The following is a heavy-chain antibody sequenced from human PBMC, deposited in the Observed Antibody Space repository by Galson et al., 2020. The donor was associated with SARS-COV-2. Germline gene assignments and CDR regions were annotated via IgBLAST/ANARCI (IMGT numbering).Heavy chain of an antibody. CDR3: ARVMWGTGTTGYYYYMDV. CDR2: IIPIFGTA. V-gene: IGHV1-69*01. Sequence: AVKVSCKASGGTFSSYAISWVRQAPGQGLEWMGGIIPIFGTANYAQKFQGRVTITADESTSTAYMELSSLRSEDTAVYYCARVMWGTGTTGYYYYMDVWGKGTTVTVSS. D-gene: IGHD1-7*01. J-gene: IGHJ6*03. CDR1: GGTFSSYA.